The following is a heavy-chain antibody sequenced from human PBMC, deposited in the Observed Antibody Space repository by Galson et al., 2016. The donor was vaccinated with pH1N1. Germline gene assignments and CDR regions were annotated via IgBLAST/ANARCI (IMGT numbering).Heavy chain of an antibody. Sequence: SVKVSCKASGYTFTRYYLHWVRQAPGQGLKWMGVLDPTGGGTTYAQKFHSRLTMTRDTSTSTFSMELSSLKSEDTAVYYCTRDLGRLRDYWGQGTLVTVSS. CDR2: LDPTGGGT. J-gene: IGHJ4*02. CDR3: TRDLGRLRDY. CDR1: GYTFTRYY. D-gene: IGHD1-26*01. V-gene: IGHV1-46*01.